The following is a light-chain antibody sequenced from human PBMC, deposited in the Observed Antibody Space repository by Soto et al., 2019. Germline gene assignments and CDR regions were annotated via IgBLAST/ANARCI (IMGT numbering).Light chain of an antibody. CDR2: LTN. CDR3: ATWDDSLIGRV. V-gene: IGLV1-44*01. Sequence: QPVLTQPPSASGTPGQRVTISCSGSYSNIGSNTVTWYQQFPGTAPKLLIYLTNQRPSGVPDRFSGSKSDTSASLAISALQPEDEADYFCATWDDSLIGRVFGGGTKLTVL. J-gene: IGLJ3*02. CDR1: YSNIGSNT.